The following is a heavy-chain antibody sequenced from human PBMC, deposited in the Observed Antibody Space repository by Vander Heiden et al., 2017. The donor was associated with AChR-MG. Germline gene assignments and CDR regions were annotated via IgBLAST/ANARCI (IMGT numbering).Heavy chain of an antibody. Sequence: QVQLQESGPGLVKPSETLSLTCTVPGGSLRDSYWNWLRQPPGKGLEWIGYFFDHSGSGNYNPSLNSRVTMSVDRSKNQLSLRLSSVTAADTAVYYCARQRVHSGGIYHYGLDVWGQGTTVTVSS. CDR1: GGSLRDSY. D-gene: IGHD2-15*01. J-gene: IGHJ6*02. CDR2: FFDHSGSG. CDR3: ARQRVHSGGIYHYGLDV. V-gene: IGHV4-59*08.